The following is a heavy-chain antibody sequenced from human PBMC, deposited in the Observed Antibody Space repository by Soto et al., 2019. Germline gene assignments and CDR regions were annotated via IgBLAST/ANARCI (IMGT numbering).Heavy chain of an antibody. D-gene: IGHD4-17*01. CDR2: IYNSGST. Sequence: PSETLSLTCTVSGGSIRSGDYYWSWIRQPPGKGLEWIGYIYNSGSTYYNPSLKSRVTISVDTSKNQFSLKLTSVTAADTAVYYCARGGATVVTPGYYHGMDVWGQGTTVTVSS. V-gene: IGHV4-30-4*01. CDR3: ARGGATVVTPGYYHGMDV. CDR1: GGSIRSGDYY. J-gene: IGHJ6*02.